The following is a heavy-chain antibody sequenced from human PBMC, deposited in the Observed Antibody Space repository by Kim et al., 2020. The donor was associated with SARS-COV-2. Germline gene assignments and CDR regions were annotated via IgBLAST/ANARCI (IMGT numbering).Heavy chain of an antibody. J-gene: IGHJ4*02. CDR3: ARDDSLASGYDIPYYFDY. Sequence: GGSLRLSCAASGFTFSSYWMSWVRQAPGKGLEWVANIKQDGSEKYYVDSVKGRFTISRDNAKNSLYLQMNSLRAEDTAVYYCARDDSLASGYDIPYYFDYWGQGTLVTVSS. CDR1: GFTFSSYW. D-gene: IGHD5-12*01. CDR2: IKQDGSEK. V-gene: IGHV3-7*01.